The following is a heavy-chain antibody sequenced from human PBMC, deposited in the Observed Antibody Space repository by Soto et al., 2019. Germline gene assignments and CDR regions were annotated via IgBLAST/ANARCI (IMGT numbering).Heavy chain of an antibody. CDR3: ARVVVVPAAIFGNWFDP. CDR1: GGSISSYY. V-gene: IGHV4-59*01. CDR2: IYYSGST. D-gene: IGHD2-2*02. Sequence: SETLSLTCTVSGGSISSYYWSWIRQPPGKGLEWIGYIYYSGSTNYNPSLKSRVTISVDTSKNQFSLKLSSVTAADTAVYYCARVVVVPAAIFGNWFDPWGQGTLVTVSS. J-gene: IGHJ5*02.